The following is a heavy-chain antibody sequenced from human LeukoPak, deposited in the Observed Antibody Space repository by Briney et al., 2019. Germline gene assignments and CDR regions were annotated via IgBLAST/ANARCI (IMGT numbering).Heavy chain of an antibody. V-gene: IGHV1-18*01. D-gene: IGHD4-17*01. CDR2: ISAYNGNT. CDR3: AREAQTTATPFYMDV. J-gene: IGHJ6*03. Sequence: ASVKVSCKASGYTFTSYGISWVRQAPGQGLEWVGWISAYNGNTNYAQKLQGRVTMTTDTSTSTAYMELRSLRSDDTAVYYCAREAQTTATPFYMDVWGKGTTVTVSS. CDR1: GYTFTSYG.